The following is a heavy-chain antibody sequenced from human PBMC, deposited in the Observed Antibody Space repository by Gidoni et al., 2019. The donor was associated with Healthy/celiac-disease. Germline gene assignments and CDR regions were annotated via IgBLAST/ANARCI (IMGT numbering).Heavy chain of an antibody. V-gene: IGHV4-39*01. J-gene: IGHJ4*02. CDR1: GGSISSSIYF. CDR3: ARHKSGGNRGVIPLDFDY. Sequence: QVQLQESGPGLVKPSETLSLTCTVCGGSISSSIYFWGWIRQPPGKGLEWIASIYYSGSTYYNPSLKSRVTISVDTSKNQFSLKLSSVTAADTAVYYCARHKSGGNRGVIPLDFDYWGQGTLVTVSS. CDR2: IYYSGST. D-gene: IGHD3-10*01.